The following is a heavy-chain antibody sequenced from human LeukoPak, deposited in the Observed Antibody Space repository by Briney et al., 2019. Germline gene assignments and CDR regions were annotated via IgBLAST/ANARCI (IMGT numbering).Heavy chain of an antibody. CDR3: VRGYSSGAHFDC. D-gene: IGHD1-1*01. Sequence: GGSLRLSCEASGFTFNRFDMNWVRQAPGKGLEWISYIADSGGYSSYADSVKGRFTASRDNAENSMYLQMNSLRVEDTAVYFCVRGYSSGAHFDCWGQGALVIVSS. V-gene: IGHV3-48*03. CDR1: GFTFNRFD. CDR2: IADSGGYS. J-gene: IGHJ4*02.